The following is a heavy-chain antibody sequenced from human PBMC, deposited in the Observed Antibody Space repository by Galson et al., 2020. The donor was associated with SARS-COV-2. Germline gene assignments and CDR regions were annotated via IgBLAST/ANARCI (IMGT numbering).Heavy chain of an antibody. D-gene: IGHD2-21*02. Sequence: TGGSLRLSCAASGFTFSSYGMHWVRQAPGKGLEWVAVISYDGSNKYYADSVKGRFTISRDNSKNTLYLQMNSLRAEDTAVYYCAKDRVEYCGGDCPGLDFDYWGQGTLVTVSS. V-gene: IGHV3-30*18. CDR3: AKDRVEYCGGDCPGLDFDY. CDR2: ISYDGSNK. J-gene: IGHJ4*02. CDR1: GFTFSSYG.